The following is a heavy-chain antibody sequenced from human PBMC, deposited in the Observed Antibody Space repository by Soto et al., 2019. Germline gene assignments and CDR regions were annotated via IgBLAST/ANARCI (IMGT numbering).Heavy chain of an antibody. CDR1: GFTFSSYA. Sequence: EVQLLESGGGLVQPGGSLRLSCAASGFTFSSYAMRWVRQAPVKGLEWVSSFSGSGDSTYYSRSVKGRFTISIDNYRNTLYLQMNSLRAEETAVYYCARRGSGSYYDYWGQGTLVTVSS. V-gene: IGHV3-23*01. D-gene: IGHD1-26*01. CDR3: ARRGSGSYYDY. CDR2: FSGSGDST. J-gene: IGHJ4*02.